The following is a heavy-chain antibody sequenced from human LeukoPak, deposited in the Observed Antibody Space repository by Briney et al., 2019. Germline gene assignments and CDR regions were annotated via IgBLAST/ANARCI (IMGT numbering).Heavy chain of an antibody. D-gene: IGHD3-10*01. J-gene: IGHJ4*02. CDR3: AGRYYYGSGTTFDY. CDR1: GYTFTGHY. V-gene: IGHV1-2*02. Sequence: ASVKVSCKASGYTFTGHYIHWVRQAAGQGLGWMAWISPNNGGTNYAQKFEGRVTLTRDTSISTAYMELSRLRSDDTAVYYCAGRYYYGSGTTFDYWGQGTLVTVSS. CDR2: ISPNNGGT.